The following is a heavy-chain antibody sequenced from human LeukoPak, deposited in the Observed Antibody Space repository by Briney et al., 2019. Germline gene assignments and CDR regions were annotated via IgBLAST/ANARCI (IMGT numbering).Heavy chain of an antibody. D-gene: IGHD5-18*01. V-gene: IGHV3-23*01. Sequence: GGSLRLSCAVSGLTFSRYAMSWVRQAPGKGLEWVSAISESGSGTYYADSVKGRFTISRDNSKDTLSLQMNSLRAEDTAVYYCAKDIAQGYTLGSIEQDYWGQGTLVTVSS. CDR2: ISESGSGT. CDR1: GLTFSRYA. J-gene: IGHJ4*02. CDR3: AKDIAQGYTLGSIEQDY.